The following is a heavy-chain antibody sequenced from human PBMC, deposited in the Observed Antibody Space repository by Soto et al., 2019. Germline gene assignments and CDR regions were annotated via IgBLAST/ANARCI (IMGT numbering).Heavy chain of an antibody. D-gene: IGHD3-22*01. J-gene: IGHJ1*01. CDR1: GGTFSSYA. CDR2: IIPIFGTA. V-gene: IGHV1-69*13. CDR3: ASEVEKPYYYDRSGETHADYFQH. Sequence: SVKVSCKASGGTFSSYAISWVRQAPGQGLEWMGGIIPIFGTANYAQKFQGRVTITADESTSTAYMELSSLRSEDTAVYYCASEVEKPYYYDRSGETHADYFQHWGQGTLVTVSS.